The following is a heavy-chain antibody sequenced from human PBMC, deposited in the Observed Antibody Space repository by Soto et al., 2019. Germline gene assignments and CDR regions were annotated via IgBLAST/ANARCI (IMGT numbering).Heavy chain of an antibody. J-gene: IGHJ4*02. V-gene: IGHV1-2*02. CDR3: ARDLAKGGGSAGFDY. CDR2: SNPNSGGT. D-gene: IGHD2-15*01. CDR1: GYTFTGYY. Sequence: QVQLVQSGAEVKKPGASVKVSCKASGYTFTGYYIHWVRQAPGQGLEWMGWSNPNSGGTKYPQKFQGRVTMTRDTSISTVYMSLTGLKSDDTAVYFCARDLAKGGGSAGFDYWGQGTLVAVSS.